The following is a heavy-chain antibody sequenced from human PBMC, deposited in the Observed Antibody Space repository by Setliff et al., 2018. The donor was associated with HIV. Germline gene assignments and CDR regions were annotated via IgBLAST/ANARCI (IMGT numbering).Heavy chain of an antibody. CDR3: AIDDYDRSGHYPYYGMDV. J-gene: IGHJ6*02. CDR2: FYSNGNT. V-gene: IGHV3-53*01. CDR1: GFIVSSNY. D-gene: IGHD3-22*01. Sequence: CAASGFIVSSNYINWVRQAPGKGLEWVSVFYSNGNTYYADSVKGRFTISRDNSKNTVYLQMNSLRAEDTSVYYCAIDDYDRSGHYPYYGMDVWGQGTTVTVSS.